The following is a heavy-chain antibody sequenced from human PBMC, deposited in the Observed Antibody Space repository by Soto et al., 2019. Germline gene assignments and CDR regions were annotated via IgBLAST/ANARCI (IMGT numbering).Heavy chain of an antibody. J-gene: IGHJ4*02. D-gene: IGHD1-7*01. CDR1: GGTFSSYA. CDR3: ARDRVSRGYNWNYVVDY. CDR2: IIPIFGTA. Sequence: QVQLVQSGAEVKKPGSSVKVSCKASGGTFSSYAISWVRQAPGQGLEWMGGIIPIFGTANYAQKFQGRVTITADESTSTAYMELSSLRSEDTAVYYCARDRVSRGYNWNYVVDYWGQGTLVTVSS. V-gene: IGHV1-69*01.